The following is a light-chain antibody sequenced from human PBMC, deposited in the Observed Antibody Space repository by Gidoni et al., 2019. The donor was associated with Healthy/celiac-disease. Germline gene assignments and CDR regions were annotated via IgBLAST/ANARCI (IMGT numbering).Light chain of an antibody. J-gene: IGKJ5*01. CDR2: GAS. CDR3: QQYGSSIT. CDR1: QSVSSSY. V-gene: IGKV3-20*01. Sequence: EIVLPQSPGTLSLSPGESATLSCRASQSVSSSYLAWYQQKPGQAPRLLIYGASSRATGIPDRFSGSGSGTDFTLTISRLEPEDFAVYYCQQYGSSITFGQGTRLEIK.